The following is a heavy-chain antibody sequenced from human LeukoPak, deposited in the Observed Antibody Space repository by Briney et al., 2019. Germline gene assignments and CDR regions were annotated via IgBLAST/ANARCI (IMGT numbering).Heavy chain of an antibody. CDR3: AKDKGSGYGLEYWYFDL. Sequence: GRSLRLSCAASGFTFDDYAMHWVRQAPGKGLEWVSGISWNSGSIGYADSVKGRFTISRDNAKNSLYLQMNSLRAEDTALYYCAKDKGSGYGLEYWYFDLWGRGTLVTVSS. CDR2: ISWNSGSI. D-gene: IGHD5-12*01. V-gene: IGHV3-9*01. CDR1: GFTFDDYA. J-gene: IGHJ2*01.